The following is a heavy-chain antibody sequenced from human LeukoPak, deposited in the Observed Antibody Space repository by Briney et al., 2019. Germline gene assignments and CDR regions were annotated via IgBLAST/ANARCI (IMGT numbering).Heavy chain of an antibody. Sequence: SETLSLTCTVSGGSISSSSYYWGWIRQPPGKGLEWVGSIYYSGSTYYNPSLKSRVTISVDTSKNQFSLKLSSVTAADTAVYYCARRDYYDSSQQFDYWGQGTLVVVSS. CDR2: IYYSGST. D-gene: IGHD3-22*01. V-gene: IGHV4-39*01. CDR3: ARRDYYDSSQQFDY. CDR1: GGSISSSSYY. J-gene: IGHJ4*02.